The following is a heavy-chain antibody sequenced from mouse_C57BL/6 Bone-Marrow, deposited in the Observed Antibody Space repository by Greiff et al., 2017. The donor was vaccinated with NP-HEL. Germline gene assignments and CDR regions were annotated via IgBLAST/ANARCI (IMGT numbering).Heavy chain of an antibody. CDR1: GFTFSSYT. CDR2: ISGGGGNT. CDR3: ARQLEY. V-gene: IGHV5-9*01. J-gene: IGHJ2*01. Sequence: EVMLVESGGGLVKPGGSLKLSCAASGFTFSSYTMSWVRRTPEKRLAWVATISGGGGNTYYPDSVKGRFTISRDNAKNTLYLQMRGLRSEDTALYYCARQLEYWGQGTTLTVSS.